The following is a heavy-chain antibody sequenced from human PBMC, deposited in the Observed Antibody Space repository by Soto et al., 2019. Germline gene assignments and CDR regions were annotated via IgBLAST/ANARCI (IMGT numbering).Heavy chain of an antibody. V-gene: IGHV4-39*01. J-gene: IGHJ4*02. Sequence: PSETLSLTCTVSGGSISCSLYYWGWIRYSPEKGLEWIGGIYYSGSTYYNPSLASRVTISVDTSKNQFSPKLSSVTAADTAIYYCAKPASGTYRFDSWGRGTLVTVSS. CDR2: IYYSGST. CDR1: GGSISCSLYY. CDR3: AKPASGTYRFDS. D-gene: IGHD6-19*01.